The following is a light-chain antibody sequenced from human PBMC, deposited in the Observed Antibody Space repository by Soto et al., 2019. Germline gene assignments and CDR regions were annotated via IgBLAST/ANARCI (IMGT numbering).Light chain of an antibody. J-gene: IGKJ2*01. Sequence: DIQMTQSPSSLSASVGDRVTITCRASQNIRNYLNWYQQRPGKTPNLLVYAASNLRSGVPSRFSGSGSGTDFTLTISSLPPEDFATYYCQQLHSTSSYTFGQGTRVDIK. CDR2: AAS. CDR3: QQLHSTSSYT. CDR1: QNIRNY. V-gene: IGKV1-39*01.